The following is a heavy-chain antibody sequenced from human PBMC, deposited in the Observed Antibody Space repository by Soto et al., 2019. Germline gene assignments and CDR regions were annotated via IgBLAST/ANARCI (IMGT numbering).Heavy chain of an antibody. CDR3: ARPLSSNYHYYGMDV. Sequence: GASVKVSCKASGGTFSSYAISWVRQAPGQGLEWMGGIIPIFGTANYAQKFQGRVTITADESTSTAYMELSSLRSEDTAVYYCARPLSSNYHYYGMDVWGQGTTVTVSS. CDR1: GGTFSSYA. CDR2: IIPIFGTA. J-gene: IGHJ6*02. D-gene: IGHD4-4*01. V-gene: IGHV1-69*13.